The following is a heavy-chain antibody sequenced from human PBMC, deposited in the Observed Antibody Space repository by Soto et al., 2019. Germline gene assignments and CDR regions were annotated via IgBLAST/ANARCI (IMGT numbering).Heavy chain of an antibody. CDR3: AREGLTGTIGIYYYCGMDV. CDR2: IYFSGST. CDR1: GGSISSYY. V-gene: IGHV4-59*01. Sequence: QVQLQESGPGLVKPSETLSLTCTVSGGSISSYYWSWIRQPPWKGLAWIGYIYFSGSTNYNPSLKSRVTISVDTSKNQFSLKLSSVTAADTAVYYCAREGLTGTIGIYYYCGMDVWGQGTTVTVSS. D-gene: IGHD1-7*01. J-gene: IGHJ6*02.